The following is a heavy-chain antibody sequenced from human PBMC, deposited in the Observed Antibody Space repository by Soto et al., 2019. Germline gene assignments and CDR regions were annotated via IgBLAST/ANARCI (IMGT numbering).Heavy chain of an antibody. CDR1: GGSISSSSYY. Sequence: SETLSLTCTVSGGSISSSSYYWGWIRQPPGKGLEWIGSIYYSGSTYYNPSLKSRVTISVDTSKNQFSLKLSSVTAAETAVYYCARQSWGTTYCSSTSCHYYYYYYYMDVWGKGTTVTVSS. D-gene: IGHD2-2*01. CDR3: ARQSWGTTYCSSTSCHYYYYYYYMDV. J-gene: IGHJ6*03. V-gene: IGHV4-39*01. CDR2: IYYSGST.